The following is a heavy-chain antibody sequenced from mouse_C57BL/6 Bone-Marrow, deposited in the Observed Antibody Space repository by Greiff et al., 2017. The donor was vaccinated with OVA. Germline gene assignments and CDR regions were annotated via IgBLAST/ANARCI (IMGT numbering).Heavy chain of an antibody. CDR1: GFNIKDEY. Sequence: EVQLQQSGAELVRPGASVKLSCTASGFNIKDEYMHWVKERHEQGLEWIGWIDPENGDTEYASKFQGKATITADTSSKTVYLHLSSLTSEDTAVYYCTTYRYWGQGTTLTVSS. CDR3: TTYRY. CDR2: IDPENGDT. J-gene: IGHJ2*01. V-gene: IGHV14-4*01.